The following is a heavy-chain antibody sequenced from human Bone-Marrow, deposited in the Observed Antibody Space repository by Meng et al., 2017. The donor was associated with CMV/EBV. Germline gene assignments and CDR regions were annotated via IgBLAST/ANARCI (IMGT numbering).Heavy chain of an antibody. J-gene: IGHJ4*02. CDR1: GYTFNGYY. CDR2: INPNSGGT. CDR3: ARLDGVATTPLL. V-gene: IGHV1-2*02. Sequence: ASVKVSCKASGYTFNGYYMFWVRQAPGQGLEWMGWINPNSGGTNYAQKFQGRVTMTRDTSISTAYMELSRLRSDDTAVYYCARLDGVATTPLLWGQGTLVTVSS. D-gene: IGHD5-12*01.